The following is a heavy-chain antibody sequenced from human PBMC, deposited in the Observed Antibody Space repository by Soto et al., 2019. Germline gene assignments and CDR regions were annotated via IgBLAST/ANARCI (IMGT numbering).Heavy chain of an antibody. Sequence: EVQLVESGGGLVQPGGSLRLSCAASGFTFRSYWMSWVCQAPGKGLEWVANIKQDGSEKYYVDSVKGRFTISRDNAKNSLFLQMNSLRAEDTAVYYCARAGVAAGGTPRVWFYFDYWGQGTLVTVSS. CDR2: IKQDGSEK. J-gene: IGHJ4*02. CDR1: GFTFRSYW. V-gene: IGHV3-7*01. CDR3: ARAGVAAGGTPRVWFYFDY. D-gene: IGHD6-13*01.